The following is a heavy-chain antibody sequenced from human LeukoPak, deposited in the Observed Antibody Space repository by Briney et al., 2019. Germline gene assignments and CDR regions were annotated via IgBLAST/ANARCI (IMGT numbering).Heavy chain of an antibody. V-gene: IGHV3-23*01. CDR2: ISGSGGST. D-gene: IGHD2-8*01. Sequence: PGGSLRLSCAASGFTFSGYAMSWVRQAPGKGLEWVSAISGSGGSTYYADSVKGRFTISRDNSKNTLYLQMNSLRAEDTAVYYCARCTNGVCYPYSSSWCLQPPFDYWGQGTLVTVSS. CDR3: ARCTNGVCYPYSSSWCLQPPFDY. J-gene: IGHJ4*02. CDR1: GFTFSGYA.